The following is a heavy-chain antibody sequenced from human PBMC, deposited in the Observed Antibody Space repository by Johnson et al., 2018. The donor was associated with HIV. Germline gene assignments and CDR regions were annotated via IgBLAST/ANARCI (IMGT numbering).Heavy chain of an antibody. CDR2: ISGSGGST. Sequence: AQLVESGGGLVQPGGSLRLSCAASGFTFSSYAMSWVRQAPGKGLEWVSAISGSGGSTYYADSVKGRFTISRDNSKNTLCLQMNSLRAEDTAVYYCAKEGGRSRGSNYRDAFDIWGQGTMVTVSS. CDR3: AKEGGRSRGSNYRDAFDI. D-gene: IGHD1-26*01. J-gene: IGHJ3*02. V-gene: IGHV3-23*04. CDR1: GFTFSSYA.